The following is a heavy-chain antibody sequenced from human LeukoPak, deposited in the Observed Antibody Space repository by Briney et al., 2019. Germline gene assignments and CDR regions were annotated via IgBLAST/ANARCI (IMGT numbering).Heavy chain of an antibody. CDR3: ARDQLPDYGDYPNWFDP. J-gene: IGHJ5*02. CDR1: GGSISSYY. D-gene: IGHD4-17*01. Sequence: SETLSLTCTVSGGSISSYYWSWIRQPPGKGLEWIGYIYYSGSTNYNPSLKSRVTISVDTSKNQFSLKLSSVTAADTAVYYCARDQLPDYGDYPNWFDPWGQGTLVTVSS. CDR2: IYYSGST. V-gene: IGHV4-59*01.